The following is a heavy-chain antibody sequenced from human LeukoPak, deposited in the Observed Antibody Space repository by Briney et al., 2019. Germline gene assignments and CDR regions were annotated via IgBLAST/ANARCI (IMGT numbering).Heavy chain of an antibody. J-gene: IGHJ3*02. Sequence: PGGSLKLSCAASGFAFSGSAMHWVRQASGKGLEWVGRVKSKANSYATAYAASVKGRFTVSRDDSTYTASLQMNSLKTEDTAVYYCTHAFYIWGQGIMVTVSS. CDR1: GFAFSGSA. V-gene: IGHV3-73*01. CDR2: VKSKANSYAT. CDR3: THAFYI.